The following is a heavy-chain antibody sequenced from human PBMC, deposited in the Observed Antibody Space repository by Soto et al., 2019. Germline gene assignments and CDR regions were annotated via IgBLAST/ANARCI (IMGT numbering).Heavy chain of an antibody. V-gene: IGHV4-59*01. Sequence: PSETLSLTCSVSGSSMTTYYWHWIRQAPGKGLEWIGFIYNSGRGSTGSNPSLSSRVTFSIDTSKNQFSLKLGSVTAADTAVYYCARASYCISTSCYWIGNPYYYYGMDVWGQGTTVTVSS. CDR1: GSSMTTYY. D-gene: IGHD2-2*01. CDR2: IYNSGRGST. CDR3: ARASYCISTSCYWIGNPYYYYGMDV. J-gene: IGHJ6*02.